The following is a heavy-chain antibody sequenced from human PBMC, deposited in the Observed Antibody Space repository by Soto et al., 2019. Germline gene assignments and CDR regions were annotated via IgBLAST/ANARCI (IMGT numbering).Heavy chain of an antibody. V-gene: IGHV3-48*03. CDR1: GFTFSNSE. J-gene: IGHJ4*02. CDR2: ITTSASTK. CDR3: ARDSPYSSGSFDY. Sequence: GGSLRLSCAASGFTFSNSEMNWVRQAPGKGLEWVSYITTSASTKSYADSVKGRFTISRDNAKNSLYLHMNSLRVEDTAVYYCARDSPYSSGSFDYWGQGTLVTV. D-gene: IGHD3-22*01.